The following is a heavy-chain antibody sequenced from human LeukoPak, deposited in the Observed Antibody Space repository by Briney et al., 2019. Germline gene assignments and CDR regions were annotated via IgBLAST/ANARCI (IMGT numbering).Heavy chain of an antibody. Sequence: ASVKVSCKVSGYTLTELSMHWVRQAPGKGLEWMGGFDPEDGETIYAQKFQGRVTMTEDTSTDTAYMELNSLRAEDTAIYYCARMIRDYGDSNWFDPWGQGALVTVSS. CDR3: ARMIRDYGDSNWFDP. D-gene: IGHD4-17*01. CDR1: GYTLTELS. V-gene: IGHV1-24*01. CDR2: FDPEDGET. J-gene: IGHJ5*02.